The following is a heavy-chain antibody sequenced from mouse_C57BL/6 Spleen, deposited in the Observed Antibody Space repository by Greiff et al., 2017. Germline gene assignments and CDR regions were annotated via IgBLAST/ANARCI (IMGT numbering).Heavy chain of an antibody. CDR1: GFPFSDYG. J-gene: IGHJ4*01. D-gene: IGHD4-1*01. Sequence: VQLKESGGGLVKPGGSLKLSCAASGFPFSDYGMHWVRQAPEKGLEWVAYISSGSSTIYYADTVKGRFTISRDNAKHTLFLQMTSLRSEDTAMYYCARKLGREYAMDYWGQGTSVTVSS. CDR3: ARKLGREYAMDY. CDR2: ISSGSSTI. V-gene: IGHV5-17*01.